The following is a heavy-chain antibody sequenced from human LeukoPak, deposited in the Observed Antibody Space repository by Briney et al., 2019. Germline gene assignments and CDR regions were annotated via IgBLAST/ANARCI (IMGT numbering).Heavy chain of an antibody. J-gene: IGHJ4*02. CDR2: INPNSGGT. V-gene: IGHV1-2*02. CDR1: GYTFTDYY. Sequence: ASVTVSCKASGYTFTDYYMHWVRQAPGQGLEWMGWINPNSGGTNYAQKFQGRVTMTRDTSISKAYMELSRLRSDDTAVYYCARLQMVAATRGGSAENWGQGTLVTVSS. D-gene: IGHD2-15*01. CDR3: ARLQMVAATRGGSAEN.